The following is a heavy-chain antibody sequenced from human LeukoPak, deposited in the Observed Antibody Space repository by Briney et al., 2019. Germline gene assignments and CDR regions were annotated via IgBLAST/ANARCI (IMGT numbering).Heavy chain of an antibody. Sequence: GSLRLSCAASGFTFSSYPMNWVRQAPGRGLEWVSGLSDSGGNTYYADSVKGRFTISRDNSKNTLYLQMNSLRVEDTALYHCARGGGDFDSWGQGTLVTVSS. CDR2: LSDSGGNT. CDR1: GFTFSSYP. J-gene: IGHJ4*02. CDR3: ARGGGDFDS. D-gene: IGHD2-15*01. V-gene: IGHV3-23*01.